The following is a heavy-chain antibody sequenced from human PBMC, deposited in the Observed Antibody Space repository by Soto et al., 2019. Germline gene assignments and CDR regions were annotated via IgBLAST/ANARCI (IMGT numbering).Heavy chain of an antibody. CDR3: ARAESGSDCCSGY. J-gene: IGHJ4*02. CDR1: GYTFTRHY. CDR2: INPSGGST. Sequence: GASVKVSCKASGYTFTRHYMHWVRQAPGQGLEWMGIINPSGGSTSYAQNFQGRVTMTRDTSTSTVYMELSSLRSEDTAVYYCARAESGSDCCSGYWGQGTLVTVSS. D-gene: IGHD1-26*01. V-gene: IGHV1-46*01.